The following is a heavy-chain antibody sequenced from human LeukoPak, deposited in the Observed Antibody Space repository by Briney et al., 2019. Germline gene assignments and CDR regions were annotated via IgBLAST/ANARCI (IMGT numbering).Heavy chain of an antibody. J-gene: IGHJ5*02. Sequence: GASVKVSCKASGYTFTGYYMHWVRQAPGQGLEWMGWINPNSGGTNYAQKFQGRVTMTRDTSISTAYMELSRLRSDDTAVYYCARGRITLPAAMLGWFDPWGQGTLATVSS. D-gene: IGHD2-2*01. V-gene: IGHV1-2*02. CDR2: INPNSGGT. CDR1: GYTFTGYY. CDR3: ARGRITLPAAMLGWFDP.